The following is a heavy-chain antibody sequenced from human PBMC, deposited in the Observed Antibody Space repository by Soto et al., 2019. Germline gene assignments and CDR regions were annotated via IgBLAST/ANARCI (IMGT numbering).Heavy chain of an antibody. J-gene: IGHJ4*02. CDR1: GFIFSSYW. D-gene: IGHD3-22*01. CDR2: IKQDGSEE. CDR3: ARGPMYDSSGYYLNY. V-gene: IGHV3-7*05. Sequence: GGSLRLSCAASGFIFSSYWMSWVRQVPEKGLEWVADIKQDGSEEYYVDSVKGRFTISRDNARNSLYLQMNNLRAEDTALYYCARGPMYDSSGYYLNYWGQGTLVTVSS.